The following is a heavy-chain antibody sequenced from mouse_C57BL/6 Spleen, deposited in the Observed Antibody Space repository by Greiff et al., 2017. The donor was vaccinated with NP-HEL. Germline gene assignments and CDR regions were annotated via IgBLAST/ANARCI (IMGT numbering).Heavy chain of an antibody. CDR1: GYTFTSYW. CDR3: ARRGLEYYFDY. J-gene: IGHJ2*01. Sequence: VQLQQPGAELVMPGASVKLSCKASGYTFTSYWMHWVKQRPGQGLEWIGEIDPSDSYTNYNQKFKGKSTLTVDKSSSTAYMQLSSLTSEDSAVYYCARRGLEYYFDYWGQGTTLTVSS. V-gene: IGHV1-69*01. CDR2: IDPSDSYT.